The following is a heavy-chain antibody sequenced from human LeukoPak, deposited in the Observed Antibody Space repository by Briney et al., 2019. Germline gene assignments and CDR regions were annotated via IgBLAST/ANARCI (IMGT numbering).Heavy chain of an antibody. CDR3: ANRHSSSWYQFDY. D-gene: IGHD6-13*01. Sequence: PGWSLRLSCAASGFTFSSYGMHWVRQAPGKGLEWVAFIRYDGSNKYYADSVKGRFTISRDNSKNTLYLQMNSLRAEDTAVYYCANRHSSSWYQFDYWGQGTLVTVSS. V-gene: IGHV3-30*02. CDR1: GFTFSSYG. J-gene: IGHJ4*02. CDR2: IRYDGSNK.